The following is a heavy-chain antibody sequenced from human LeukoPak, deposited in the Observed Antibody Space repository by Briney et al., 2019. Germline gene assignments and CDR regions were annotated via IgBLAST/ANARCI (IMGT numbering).Heavy chain of an antibody. CDR1: GFTFSSYG. CDR2: ISYDGSNE. V-gene: IGHV3-30*18. J-gene: IGHJ3*02. D-gene: IGHD1-14*01. Sequence: GGSLRLSCAASGFTFSSYGMHWVRQAPGKGLEGVAVISYDGSNEYYADSVKGRFTISRDNSKNTLYLQMNSLRAEDTAVYYCAKGNRYAFDIWGQGTMVTVSS. CDR3: AKGNRYAFDI.